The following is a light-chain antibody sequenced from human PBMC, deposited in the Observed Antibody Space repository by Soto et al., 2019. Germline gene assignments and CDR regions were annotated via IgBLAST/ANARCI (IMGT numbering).Light chain of an antibody. CDR1: SSNIGSNY. V-gene: IGLV1-47*01. Sequence: QSVLTQPPSASGTPGQKVTISCSGSSSNIGSNYVYWYQQLPGTAPKLLIYRNNQRPSGVPDRFSGSKSGTSASLATSGLRSEDEADYYCAAWDDSHYVFGTGTKVTVL. J-gene: IGLJ1*01. CDR2: RNN. CDR3: AAWDDSHYV.